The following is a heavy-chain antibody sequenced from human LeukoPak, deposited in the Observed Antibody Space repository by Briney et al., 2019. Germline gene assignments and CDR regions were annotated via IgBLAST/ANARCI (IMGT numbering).Heavy chain of an antibody. J-gene: IGHJ4*02. CDR3: VRDGIATGGDFDY. V-gene: IGHV3-74*01. CDR1: GFTFSSYW. Sequence: GGSLRLSCVASGFTFSSYWIHWVREAPGKGLVWVSRITSDGSSTTYADSVKGRFTISRDNAKNTLYLQMNSLRAEDTAVYYCVRDGIATGGDFDYWGQGTLVTVSS. CDR2: ITSDGSST. D-gene: IGHD1-1*01.